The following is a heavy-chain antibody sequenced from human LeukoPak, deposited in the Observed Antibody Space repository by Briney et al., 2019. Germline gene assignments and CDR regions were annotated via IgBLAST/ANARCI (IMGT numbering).Heavy chain of an antibody. V-gene: IGHV1-18*01. CDR1: GYTFADFG. CDR3: AKETSGSYIGTCDS. J-gene: IGHJ4*02. CDR2: ISTYSGKR. D-gene: IGHD1-26*01. Sequence: ASVKVSCKTSGYTFADFGISWLRQAPGEGLEWVAWISTYSGKRSSAQKVQGRVSMTTDTSTSTAYMELRSLRSDDTAVYYCAKETSGSYIGTCDSWGQGTLVTVSS.